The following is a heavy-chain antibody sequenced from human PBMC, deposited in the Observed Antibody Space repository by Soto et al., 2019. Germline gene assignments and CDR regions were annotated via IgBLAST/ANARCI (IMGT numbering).Heavy chain of an antibody. CDR2: IYYSGST. V-gene: IGHV4-39*01. CDR3: VKAVAGMPPGY. J-gene: IGHJ4*02. D-gene: IGHD6-19*01. Sequence: SETLSLTCTVSGGSISSSSYYWGWIRQPPGKGLEWIGSIYYSGSTYYNPSLKSRVTISVDTSKNQFSLKLSSVTAADTAVYYCVKAVAGMPPGYWGQGALVTVSS. CDR1: GGSISSSSYY.